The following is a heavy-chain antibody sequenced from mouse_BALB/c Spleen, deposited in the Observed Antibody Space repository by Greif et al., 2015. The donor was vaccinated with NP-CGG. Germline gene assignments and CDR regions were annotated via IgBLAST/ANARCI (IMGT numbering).Heavy chain of an antibody. CDR3: TRYGYYAMDY. CDR1: GYTFTSYY. V-gene: IGHV1S81*02. CDR2: INPSNGGT. D-gene: IGHD1-1*02. J-gene: IGHJ4*01. Sequence: GAELVKPGASVKLSCKASGYTFTSYYMYWVKQRPGQGLEWIGEINPSNGGTNFNEKFKSKATLTVDKSSSTAYMQLSSLTSEDSAVYYCTRYGYYAMDYWGQGTSITVSS.